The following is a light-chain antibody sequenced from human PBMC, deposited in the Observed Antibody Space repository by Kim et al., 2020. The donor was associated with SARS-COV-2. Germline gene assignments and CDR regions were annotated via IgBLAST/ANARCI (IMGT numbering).Light chain of an antibody. J-gene: IGLJ2*01. CDR1: SLRSYY. CDR3: NSRDNNDYVL. Sequence: VALGQTVRITCQGDSLRSYYTTWYQQKPGQAPIVVVYGKNNRPSGIPDRFSGSSAGNTASLTITGTQAGDEADYYCNSRDNNDYVLFGGGTQLTVL. V-gene: IGLV3-19*01. CDR2: GKN.